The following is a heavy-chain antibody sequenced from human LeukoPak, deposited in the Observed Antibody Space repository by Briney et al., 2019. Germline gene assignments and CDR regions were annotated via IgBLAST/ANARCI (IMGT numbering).Heavy chain of an antibody. D-gene: IGHD3-16*01. CDR2: ISYDGSNK. V-gene: IGHV3-30*18. CDR3: AKAITGNWFDP. Sequence: GGTLRRSCAASGFTFSSYGMHWVRQAPGKGLEWVALISYDGSNKYYADFVKGRFTISRDNSKNTLYLQMNSLRAEDTAVYYCAKAITGNWFDPWGQGTLVTVSS. J-gene: IGHJ5*02. CDR1: GFTFSSYG.